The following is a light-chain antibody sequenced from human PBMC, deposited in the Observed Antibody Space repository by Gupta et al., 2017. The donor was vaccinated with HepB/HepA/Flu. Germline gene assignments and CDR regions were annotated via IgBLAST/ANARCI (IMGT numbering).Light chain of an antibody. Sequence: GTISDVGDYDYVSWYQHHPGKAPILLIYDVSNRPSRFSNRFSGSKSGNTASLTISGLQAEDEADYYCNSYTRSSTRVFGGGTKLTVL. V-gene: IGLV2-14*03. CDR1: ISDVGDYDY. CDR2: DVS. J-gene: IGLJ3*02. CDR3: NSYTRSSTRV.